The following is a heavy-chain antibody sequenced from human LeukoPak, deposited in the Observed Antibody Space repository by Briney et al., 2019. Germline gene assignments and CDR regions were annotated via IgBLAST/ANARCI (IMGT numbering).Heavy chain of an antibody. J-gene: IGHJ4*02. Sequence: ASVKVSCKASGYTFNGYYKHWVRQAPGQGLEWMGWINPNSGGTNYAQEFQGRVTMTRDTSISTAYMELRSLRSDDTAVYYCARGSSYGFSMGYWGQGTLVTVSS. CDR3: ARGSSYGFSMGY. V-gene: IGHV1-2*02. CDR2: INPNSGGT. D-gene: IGHD3-16*01. CDR1: GYTFNGYY.